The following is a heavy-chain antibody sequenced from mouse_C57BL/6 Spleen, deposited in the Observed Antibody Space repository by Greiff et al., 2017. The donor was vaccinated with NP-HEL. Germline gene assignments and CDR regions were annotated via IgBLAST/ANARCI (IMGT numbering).Heavy chain of an antibody. Sequence: VQLQQSGPELVKPGASVKISCKASGYTFTDYYMNWVKQSHGKSLEWIGDINPNNGGTSYNQKFKGKATLTVDKSSSTAYMELRSLTSEDSAVYYCATLTGPYYYAMDYWGQGTSVTVSS. J-gene: IGHJ4*01. CDR2: INPNNGGT. CDR3: ATLTGPYYYAMDY. D-gene: IGHD4-1*01. V-gene: IGHV1-26*01. CDR1: GYTFTDYY.